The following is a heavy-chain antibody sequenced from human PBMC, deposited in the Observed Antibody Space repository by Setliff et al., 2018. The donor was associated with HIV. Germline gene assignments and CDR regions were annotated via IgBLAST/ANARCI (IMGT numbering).Heavy chain of an antibody. J-gene: IGHJ4*02. CDR3: ARGRKKTLAVSGTRYFDF. Sequence: ETLSLTCGVYGGSFSGYYWTWIRQPPGKGLEWIGELSPSGTTRPNPSLQSRVIISLDTSKNQFSLKLTSVTAADTAMYYCARGRKKTLAVSGTRYFDFWGQGTLVTVSS. D-gene: IGHD6-19*01. CDR1: GGSFSGYY. CDR2: LSPSGTT. V-gene: IGHV4-34*01.